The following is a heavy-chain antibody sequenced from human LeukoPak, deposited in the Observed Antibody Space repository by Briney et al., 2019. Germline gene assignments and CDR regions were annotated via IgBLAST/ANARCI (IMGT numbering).Heavy chain of an antibody. D-gene: IGHD3-10*01. CDR2: IYYSGST. CDR3: ARDAAYGSGSYLY. V-gene: IGHV4-59*12. Sequence: SETLSLTCTVSGGSISSYYWSWIRQPPGKGLEWIGYIYYSGSTNYNPSLKSRVTISVDTSKNQFSLKLSSVTAADTAVYYCARDAAYGSGSYLYWGQGTLVTVSS. J-gene: IGHJ4*02. CDR1: GGSISSYY.